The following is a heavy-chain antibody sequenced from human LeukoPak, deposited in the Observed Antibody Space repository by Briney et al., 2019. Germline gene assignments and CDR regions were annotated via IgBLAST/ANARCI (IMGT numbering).Heavy chain of an antibody. J-gene: IGHJ3*02. D-gene: IGHD3-22*01. CDR3: ARETFSYYYDSSGFDAFDI. V-gene: IGHV4-4*07. Sequence: SETLSLTCIVSGGSISSYYWSWIRQPAGKGLEWIGRIYTSGSTNYNPSLKSRVTMSVDTSKNQFSLKLSSVTAADTAVYYCARETFSYYYDSSGFDAFDIWGQGTMVTVSS. CDR2: IYTSGST. CDR1: GGSISSYY.